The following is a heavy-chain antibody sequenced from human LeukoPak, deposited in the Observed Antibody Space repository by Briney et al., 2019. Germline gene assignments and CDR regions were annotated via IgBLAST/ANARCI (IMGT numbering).Heavy chain of an antibody. CDR2: INPNSGGT. V-gene: IGHV1-2*02. CDR1: GYTFTGYY. Sequence: ASVKVSCKASGYTFTGYYMHWVRQAPGQGLEWMGWINPNSGGTNYAQKFQGRVTMTRDTSISTAYMELSRLRSDDAAVYYCARDRLGATIAYYYMDVWGKGTTVTVSS. CDR3: ARDRLGATIAYYYMDV. J-gene: IGHJ6*03. D-gene: IGHD5-12*01.